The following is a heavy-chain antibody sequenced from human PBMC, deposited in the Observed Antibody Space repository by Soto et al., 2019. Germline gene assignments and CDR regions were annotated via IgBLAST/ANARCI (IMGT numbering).Heavy chain of an antibody. D-gene: IGHD6-19*01. J-gene: IGHJ5*01. CDR2: IYYSGGT. CDR1: GGSLSSYY. Sequence: SETLSLTCTVSGGSLSSYYWMWIRQLPGKGLEWMGYIYYSGGTNYNPSLQSRVTMSVDTPKNQFSLKLTSVTAADTAVYYCARGGYRSGWSGIGALNWFDSWGQGTLVTVSS. V-gene: IGHV4-59*01. CDR3: ARGGYRSGWSGIGALNWFDS.